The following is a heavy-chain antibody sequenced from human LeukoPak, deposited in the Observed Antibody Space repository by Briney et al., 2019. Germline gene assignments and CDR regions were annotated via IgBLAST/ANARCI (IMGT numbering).Heavy chain of an antibody. CDR1: GGSSSGYY. D-gene: IGHD3-9*01. CDR3: ARGSVTGYYTFDY. V-gene: IGHV4-34*01. CDR2: INHGGST. Sequence: SETLSLTCAVYGGSSSGYYWSWIRQPPGKGLEWIGEINHGGSTNYNPSLKSRVTISVDTSKNQFSLKLSSVTAADTAVYYCARGSVTGYYTFDYWGQGTLVTVSS. J-gene: IGHJ4*02.